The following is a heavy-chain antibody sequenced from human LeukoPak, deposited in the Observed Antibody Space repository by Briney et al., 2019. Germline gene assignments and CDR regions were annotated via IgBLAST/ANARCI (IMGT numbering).Heavy chain of an antibody. Sequence: PGGSLRLSCAASGLTFSTFSMNWLRQAAGKGREWVSCISRRSDSIYYADSVKGRFTISRDNAKNTLYLQMSRLSVEDTGVYFCARGTVAGTIQHWGQGTLVSVSS. CDR3: ARGTVAGTIQH. D-gene: IGHD6-19*01. V-gene: IGHV3-21*01. CDR2: ISRRSDSI. CDR1: GLTFSTFS. J-gene: IGHJ1*01.